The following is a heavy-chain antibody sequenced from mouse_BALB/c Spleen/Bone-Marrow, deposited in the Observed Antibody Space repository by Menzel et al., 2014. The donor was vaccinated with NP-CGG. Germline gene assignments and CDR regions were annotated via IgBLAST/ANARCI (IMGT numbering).Heavy chain of an antibody. D-gene: IGHD4-1*01. CDR2: IRLKSNNYAT. CDR1: GFTFSNYW. J-gene: IGHJ2*01. CDR3: TRVNWPFDY. Sequence: EVQGVESGGGLVQPGGSKKLSCVASGFTFSNYWMNWVRQSPEKGLEWVAEIRLKSNNYATHYAESVKGRFTISRDDSKSSVYLQMNNLRAEDTGIYYCTRVNWPFDYWGQGTTLTVSS. V-gene: IGHV6-6*02.